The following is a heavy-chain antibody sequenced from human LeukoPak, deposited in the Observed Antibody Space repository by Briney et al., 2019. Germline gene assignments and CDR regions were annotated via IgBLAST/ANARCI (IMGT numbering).Heavy chain of an antibody. CDR3: ARSLRGYSSGWYYFDP. V-gene: IGHV4-39*01. D-gene: IGHD6-19*01. CDR1: GGSISSSTYS. J-gene: IGHJ5*01. CDR2: IYYSGST. Sequence: PSETLSLTCTVSGGSISSSTYSWGWIRQPPGKGLEWIGSIYYSGSTYYNPSLKSRVTISIDTSKNQFSLKLSSVTAADTAVYYCARSLRGYSSGWYYFDPWGQGTLVTVSS.